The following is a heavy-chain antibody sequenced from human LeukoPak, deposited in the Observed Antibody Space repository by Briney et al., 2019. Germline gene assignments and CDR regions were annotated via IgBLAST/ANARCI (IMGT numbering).Heavy chain of an antibody. J-gene: IGHJ3*02. D-gene: IGHD6-19*01. CDR1: GGTFSSYA. Sequence: SVEVSCKASGGTFSSYAISWVRQAPGQGLEWMGRIIPILGIANYAQKFQGRVTITADKSTSTAYMELSSLRSEDTAVYYCARGSGSDAFDIWGQGTMVTVSS. V-gene: IGHV1-69*04. CDR2: IIPILGIA. CDR3: ARGSGSDAFDI.